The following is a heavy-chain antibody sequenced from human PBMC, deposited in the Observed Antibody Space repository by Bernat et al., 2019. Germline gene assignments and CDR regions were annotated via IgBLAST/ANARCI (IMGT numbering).Heavy chain of an antibody. V-gene: IGHV1-69*02. CDR2: IIPILGIA. CDR1: GGTFSSYT. Sequence: QVQLVQSGAEVKKPGSSVKVSCKASGGTFSSYTISWVRQAPGQGLEWMGRIIPILGIANYAQKFQGRVTITPENSTTPAYMELSSLSSEDTTVYYCARTPEPLYDFWRVYLDAFDIWGQGTMVTVSS. D-gene: IGHD3-3*01. CDR3: ARTPEPLYDFWRVYLDAFDI. J-gene: IGHJ3*02.